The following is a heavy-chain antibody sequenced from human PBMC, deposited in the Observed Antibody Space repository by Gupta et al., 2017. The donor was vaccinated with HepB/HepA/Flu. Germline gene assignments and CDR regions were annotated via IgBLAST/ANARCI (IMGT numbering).Heavy chain of an antibody. V-gene: IGHV3-33*01. CDR1: GFTFSNYA. CDR2: IWYDGSNK. J-gene: IGHJ4*02. CDR3: ARGRNLLED. D-gene: IGHD1-14*01. Sequence: QVQLVESGGGVVQPGGSLRLSCAASGFTFSNYAMDWVRQAPGKGLEWVAIIWYDGSNKYHSDSVRGRFTISRDNSKNTLYLQMNSLRAEDKAVYYCARGRNLLEDGGQGTMVTVSS.